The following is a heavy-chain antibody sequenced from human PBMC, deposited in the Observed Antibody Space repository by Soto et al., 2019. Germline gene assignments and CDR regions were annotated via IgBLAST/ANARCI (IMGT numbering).Heavy chain of an antibody. J-gene: IGHJ4*02. D-gene: IGHD4-17*01. CDR2: MNPSSGNT. V-gene: IGHV1-8*01. Sequence: QVQLVQSGAEVKKPGASVKVSCKASGYTFTSYDLKWVRQATGTGLEWMGWMNPSSGNTGYAQKVQGRVTMTRNTSISTAYPELTSLSSEDTAVYYCARSTNDYGDRQWGQGTLVTFSS. CDR3: ARSTNDYGDRQ. CDR1: GYTFTSYD.